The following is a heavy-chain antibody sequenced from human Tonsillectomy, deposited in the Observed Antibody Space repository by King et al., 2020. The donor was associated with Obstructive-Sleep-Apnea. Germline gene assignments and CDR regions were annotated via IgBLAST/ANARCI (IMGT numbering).Heavy chain of an antibody. V-gene: IGHV3-23*04. CDR3: AKSTTAVATIPDAFDI. CDR2: LSGSGGST. D-gene: IGHD5-12*01. Sequence: VQLVESGGGLVQPGGSLRLSCAASGFTFSSYAMSWVRQAPGKGLEWVSSLSGSGGSTYYADSVKGRFTISRDNSKNTLYLKMNSLRAEDTAVYYCAKSTTAVATIPDAFDIWGQGTVVTVSS. CDR1: GFTFSSYA. J-gene: IGHJ3*02.